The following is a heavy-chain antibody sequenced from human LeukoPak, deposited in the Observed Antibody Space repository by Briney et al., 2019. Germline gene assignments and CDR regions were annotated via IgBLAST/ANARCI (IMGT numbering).Heavy chain of an antibody. J-gene: IGHJ5*02. CDR1: GGSFSSDDYY. D-gene: IGHD2-2*02. CDR2: IFYSGTT. CDR3: ARRPDCSSTSCYSFWFDP. V-gene: IGHV4-30-4*08. Sequence: SESLSLSCTVSGGSFSSDDYYWGWIPQPPGQGLDWIVYIFYSGTTHYNTSLKSRVTISVDTSKNQFSLMLSSVTAADTAVYYCARRPDCSSTSCYSFWFDPWGRGTLVTVSS.